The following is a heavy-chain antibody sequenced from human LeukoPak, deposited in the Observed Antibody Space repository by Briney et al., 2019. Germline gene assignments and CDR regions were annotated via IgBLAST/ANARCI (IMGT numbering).Heavy chain of an antibody. CDR2: INHSGST. V-gene: IGHV4-34*01. CDR1: GGSFSGYY. D-gene: IGHD6-19*01. CDR3: ARGGHGYSSGWLFDY. Sequence: PSETLSLTCAVYGGSFSGYYWSWIRQPPGKGLEWNGEINHSGSTNYNPSLKSRVTISVDTSKNQFSLKLSSVTAADTAVYYCARGGHGYSSGWLFDYWGQGTLVTVSS. J-gene: IGHJ4*02.